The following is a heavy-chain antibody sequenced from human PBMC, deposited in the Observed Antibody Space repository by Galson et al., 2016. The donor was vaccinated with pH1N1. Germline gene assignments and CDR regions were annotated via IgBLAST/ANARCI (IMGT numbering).Heavy chain of an antibody. CDR3: ATGDKEFDH. Sequence: LTCTVTGGSISSYYWSWIRQPAGKGLEWIGRVYSSGSTNYNPSLKSRVTMSVDRSKNQFSLKLTSVTAADTAVYYCATGDKEFDHWGQGTMIIVSS. CDR2: VYSSGST. CDR1: GGSISSYY. D-gene: IGHD7-27*01. V-gene: IGHV4-4*07. J-gene: IGHJ3*01.